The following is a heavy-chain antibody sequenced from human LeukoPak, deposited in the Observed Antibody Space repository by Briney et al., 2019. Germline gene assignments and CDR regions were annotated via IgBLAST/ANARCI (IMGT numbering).Heavy chain of an antibody. CDR3: ARYSSSSFHY. J-gene: IGHJ4*02. D-gene: IGHD4-11*01. CDR2: IYPGDSDT. Sequence: GESLKISFKASGYSFTAYWIGWVRPMPGKGLEFMGMIYPGDSDTRYSPSFQGQVTMSADKSINTAYLQWRSLKASDTATYYCARYSSSSFHYWGQGTLVSASS. V-gene: IGHV5-51*01. CDR1: GYSFTAYW.